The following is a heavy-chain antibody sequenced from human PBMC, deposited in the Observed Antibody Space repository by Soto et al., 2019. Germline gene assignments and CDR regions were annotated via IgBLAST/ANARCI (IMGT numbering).Heavy chain of an antibody. CDR1: GGYISSGDYY. Sequence: SETLSLTCTVSGGYISSGDYYWSWVRKPPGKGLEWIGNILYSGNTKYSPSLKSRVTMSVDTSKNHFSLKLISVTTADTAVYFCAREGNLGRWIQPLDSWGQGTLVTVSS. CDR2: ILYSGNT. J-gene: IGHJ4*02. D-gene: IGHD2-2*03. CDR3: AREGNLGRWIQPLDS. V-gene: IGHV4-61*03.